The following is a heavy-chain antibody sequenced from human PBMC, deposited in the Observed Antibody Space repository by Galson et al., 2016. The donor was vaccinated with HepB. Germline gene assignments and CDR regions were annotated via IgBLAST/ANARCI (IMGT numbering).Heavy chain of an antibody. CDR2: ISFDGSNN. V-gene: IGHV3-30*09. CDR1: GFTFSSYA. CDR3: ARDDDYVWGTYRYTRTVPQYYFDY. J-gene: IGHJ4*02. D-gene: IGHD3-16*02. Sequence: SLRLSCAASGFTFSSYAMHWVRQAPGKGLEWVAVISFDGSNNFYADSVKGRFAISRDNFKNTLYLQMNSLRAEDTAVYYCARDDDYVWGTYRYTRTVPQYYFDYWGQGTLVTVSS.